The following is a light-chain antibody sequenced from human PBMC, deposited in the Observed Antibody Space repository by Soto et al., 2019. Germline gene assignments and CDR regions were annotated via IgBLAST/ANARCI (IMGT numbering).Light chain of an antibody. Sequence: DIQMTQSPSSLSASVGDRVTITCRASQSISNYFNWYQQKPGKAPKLLIYDVSSLQSGVPSRFSGSGSGTEFTLTISSLQPDDFATYYCQHYKMYSPWTFGQGTKVDI. CDR3: QHYKMYSPWT. J-gene: IGKJ1*01. CDR2: DVS. CDR1: QSISNY. V-gene: IGKV1-5*01.